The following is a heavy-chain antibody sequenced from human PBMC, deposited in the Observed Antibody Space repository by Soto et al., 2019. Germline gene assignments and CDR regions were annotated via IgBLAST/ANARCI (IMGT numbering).Heavy chain of an antibody. V-gene: IGHV1-46*01. CDR2: INPSGGST. J-gene: IGHJ3*02. D-gene: IGHD4-17*01. CDR1: GYPXSRYY. Sequence: SXKVSFKRSGYPXSRYYRNCVRQAPGQGLEWMGIINPSGGSTSYEQTFQGRVTMTSYTSTITVYMELRSLRSEDTAVYYCARGPYGAFDIWGQGTMVTVSS. CDR3: ARGPYGAFDI.